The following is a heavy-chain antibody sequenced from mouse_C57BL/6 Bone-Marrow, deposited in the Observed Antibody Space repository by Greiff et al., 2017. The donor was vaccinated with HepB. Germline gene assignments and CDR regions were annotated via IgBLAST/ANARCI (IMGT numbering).Heavy chain of an antibody. V-gene: IGHV1-63*01. D-gene: IGHD2-4*01. J-gene: IGHJ3*01. CDR1: GYTFTNYW. Sequence: VQLQQSGAELVRPGPSVKMSCKASGYTFTNYWIGWAKQRPGHGLEWIGDIYPGGGYTNYNEKFKGKATLTADKSSSTAYMQFSSLTSEDSAIYYCARDYDGAWFAYWGQGTLVTVSA. CDR2: IYPGGGYT. CDR3: ARDYDGAWFAY.